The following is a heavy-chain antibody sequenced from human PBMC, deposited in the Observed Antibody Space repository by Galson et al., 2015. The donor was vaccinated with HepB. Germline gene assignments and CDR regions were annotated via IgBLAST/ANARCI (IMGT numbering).Heavy chain of an antibody. CDR3: ARLGVVVAATLVALDI. J-gene: IGHJ3*02. D-gene: IGHD2-15*01. CDR1: GYSFTSYW. Sequence: QSGAEVKKPGESLKISCKGSGYSFTSYWIGWGRQMPGKGLEWMGIIYPGGSDTRYSPSFQGQVTTSADKSISTAYLQWSSLKASDTAMYYCARLGVVVAATLVALDIWGQGTMVTVSS. V-gene: IGHV5-51*03. CDR2: IYPGGSDT.